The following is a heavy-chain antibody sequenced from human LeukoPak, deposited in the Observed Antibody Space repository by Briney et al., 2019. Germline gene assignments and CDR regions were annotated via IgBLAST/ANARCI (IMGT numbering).Heavy chain of an antibody. CDR2: ISSSRSYI. CDR3: ARRYPQYDFYYFDY. J-gene: IGHJ4*02. D-gene: IGHD3-3*01. V-gene: IGHV3-21*01. CDR1: GFTFSSYS. Sequence: GGSLRLSCAASGFTFSSYSMNWVRQAPGKGLEWVSSISSSRSYIYYADSVKGRFTISRDNAKNSLYLQMNSLRAEDTAVYYCARRYPQYDFYYFDYWGQGTLVTVSS.